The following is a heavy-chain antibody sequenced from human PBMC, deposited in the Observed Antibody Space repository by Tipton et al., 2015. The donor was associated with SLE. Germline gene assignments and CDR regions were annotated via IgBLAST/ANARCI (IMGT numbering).Heavy chain of an antibody. D-gene: IGHD6-13*01. J-gene: IGHJ6*03. V-gene: IGHV4-39*07. CDR1: GGSISSSSYY. Sequence: LRLSCTVSGGSISSSSYYWGWIRQPPGKGLEWIGSIYYSGSTYYNPSLKSRVTISVDTSKNQFSLKLSSVTAADTAVYYCARGRAAADLYYYYYYMHVWGKGTTVTVSS. CDR3: ARGRAAADLYYYYYYMHV. CDR2: IYYSGST.